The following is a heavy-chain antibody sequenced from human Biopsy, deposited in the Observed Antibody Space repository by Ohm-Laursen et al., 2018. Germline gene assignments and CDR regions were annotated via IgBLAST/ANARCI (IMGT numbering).Heavy chain of an antibody. J-gene: IGHJ3*02. D-gene: IGHD2-2*01. Sequence: ASVKVSCNPSGYTFSSYGINWVRQAPGQGLEWLGWISTHNGNTNYAQNLQGRVTMTTDTSTSTAYMELRSLRSDDTAVYYCARGGTLVVVPTAVLHSFDIWGQGTMVTVSS. V-gene: IGHV1-18*01. CDR3: ARGGTLVVVPTAVLHSFDI. CDR1: GYTFSSYG. CDR2: ISTHNGNT.